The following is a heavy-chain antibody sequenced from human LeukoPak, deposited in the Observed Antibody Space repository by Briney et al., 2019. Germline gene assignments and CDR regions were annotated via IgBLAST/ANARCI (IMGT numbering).Heavy chain of an antibody. CDR3: ARPYGDYTDFFFDD. CDR2: ISPNGGGT. D-gene: IGHD4-17*01. Sequence: ASVKVSCKASGYTFTGHYMHWVRQAPGQGLEWVGWISPNGGGTSYAQKLQDRVTMTRDTSISTAYMELSRLRSDETAVYFCARPYGDYTDFFFDDWGQGTLVTVSS. CDR1: GYTFTGHY. J-gene: IGHJ4*02. V-gene: IGHV1-2*02.